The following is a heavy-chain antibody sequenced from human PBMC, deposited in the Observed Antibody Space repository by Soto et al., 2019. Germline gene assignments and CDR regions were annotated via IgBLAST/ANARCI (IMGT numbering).Heavy chain of an antibody. Sequence: SETLSLTCTVSGGSISSGGYYWSWIRQHPGKGLEWIGYIYYSGSTYYNPSLKSRVTISVDTSKNQFSLKLSSVTAADTAVYYGARVVPLGPTVTTNWFDPCGQAALVTVSS. D-gene: IGHD4-17*01. CDR1: GGSISSGGYY. CDR3: ARVVPLGPTVTTNWFDP. V-gene: IGHV4-31*03. J-gene: IGHJ5*02. CDR2: IYYSGST.